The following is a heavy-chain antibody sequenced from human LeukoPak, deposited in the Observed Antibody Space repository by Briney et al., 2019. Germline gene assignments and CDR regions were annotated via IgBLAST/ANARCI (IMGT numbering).Heavy chain of an antibody. CDR2: ISAYSGNT. V-gene: IGHV1-18*01. CDR3: ARVRSGYDILTPPYYFDY. D-gene: IGHD3-9*01. CDR1: GYTFTSYG. Sequence: ASVKVSCKASGYTFTSYGISWVRQAPGQGLEWMGWISAYSGNTNYAQKLQGRVTMTTDTSTSTAYMELRSLRSDDTAVYYCARVRSGYDILTPPYYFDYWGQGTLVTVSS. J-gene: IGHJ4*02.